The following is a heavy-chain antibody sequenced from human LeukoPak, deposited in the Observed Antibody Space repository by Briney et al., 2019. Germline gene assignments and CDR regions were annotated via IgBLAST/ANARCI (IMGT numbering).Heavy chain of an antibody. CDR3: ARRTAATYHFDY. D-gene: IGHD6-25*01. CDR2: ISSDGSYI. CDR1: GLTFNNYN. J-gene: IGHJ4*02. V-gene: IGHV3-21*04. Sequence: GGSLRLSCVASGLTFNNYNMNWVRQAPGKGLEWVSLISSDGSYIYYADSVRGRFTISRDNSKNTLYLQMNSLRAEDTAVYYCARRTAATYHFDYWGQGTLVTVSS.